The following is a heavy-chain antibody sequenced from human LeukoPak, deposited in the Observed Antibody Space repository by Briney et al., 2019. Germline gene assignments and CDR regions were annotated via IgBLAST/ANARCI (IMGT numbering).Heavy chain of an antibody. V-gene: IGHV4-4*07. CDR2: IYASGNT. CDR3: ARGRGSSWYYFDS. Sequence: SETLSLTCTVSGGSISSYYWSWVRQPAGKGLEWIGRIYASGNTNCNPSLKGRVTMTVDTSKNQFSLNLSSVTAADTAVYYCARGRGSSWYYFDSWGQGTLVTVSS. J-gene: IGHJ4*02. D-gene: IGHD6-13*01. CDR1: GGSISSYY.